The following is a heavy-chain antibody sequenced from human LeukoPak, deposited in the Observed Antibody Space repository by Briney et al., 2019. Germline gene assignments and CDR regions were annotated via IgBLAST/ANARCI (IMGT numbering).Heavy chain of an antibody. V-gene: IGHV3-23*01. Sequence: GGSLRLSCAASGFTFSSYAMSWVRQAPGKGLEWVSAISGSGSSTYYADSVKGRFTISRDNSKNTLYLQMNSLRAEDTAVYYCAKYLVVVPAAIYCYYGMDVWGQGTTVTVSS. CDR1: GFTFSSYA. J-gene: IGHJ6*02. CDR2: ISGSGSST. CDR3: AKYLVVVPAAIYCYYGMDV. D-gene: IGHD2-2*01.